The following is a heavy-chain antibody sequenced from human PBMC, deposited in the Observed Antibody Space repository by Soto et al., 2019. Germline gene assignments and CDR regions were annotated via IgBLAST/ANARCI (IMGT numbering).Heavy chain of an antibody. D-gene: IGHD5-12*01. CDR2: IIPIFGTV. CDR3: ARGNHRWLHVWYFDL. CDR1: GGTFSNYP. Sequence: QVQLVQSGAEVKKPGSSVKVSCKASGGTFSNYPISWVRQAPGQGLEWMGGIIPIFGTVNYAQKFQGRVTIPANESTSTAHMELSSLRSEDTAVYYCARGNHRWLHVWYFDLWGRGTLVTVSS. V-gene: IGHV1-69*12. J-gene: IGHJ2*01.